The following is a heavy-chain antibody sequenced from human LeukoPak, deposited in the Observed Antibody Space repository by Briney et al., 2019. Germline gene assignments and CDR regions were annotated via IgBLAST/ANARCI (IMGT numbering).Heavy chain of an antibody. D-gene: IGHD2-15*01. CDR3: ARDGGYCEGITCPGDL. J-gene: IGHJ5*02. Sequence: GGSLRLSCAASGFTVGTYWMSWVRQAPGKGLEWVANIDRDGTTKFYLDSLEGRFTISRDNAKNSLYLQGYSLRVEDTAVYYCARDGGYCEGITCPGDLWGQGALVAVSS. CDR1: GFTVGTYW. CDR2: IDRDGTTK. V-gene: IGHV3-7*03.